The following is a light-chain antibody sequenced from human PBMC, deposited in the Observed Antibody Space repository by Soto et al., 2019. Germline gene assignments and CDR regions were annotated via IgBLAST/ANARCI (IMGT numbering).Light chain of an antibody. V-gene: IGKV3-15*01. CDR2: DAS. CDR3: QQYNFSPPLT. J-gene: IGKJ4*01. Sequence: EIVMTQSPATLSVSPGESATLSCRASQSVNSNLAWYRQKPGQAPRLLISDASTRATGVPARFSGSGSGTEFTLTIISRQYEESGIYYCQQYNFSPPLTFDGGSKVEIK. CDR1: QSVNSN.